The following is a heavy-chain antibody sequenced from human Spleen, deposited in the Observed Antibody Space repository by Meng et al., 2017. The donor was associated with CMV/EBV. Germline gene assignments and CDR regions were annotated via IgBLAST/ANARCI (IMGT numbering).Heavy chain of an antibody. D-gene: IGHD6-6*01. J-gene: IGHJ4*02. V-gene: IGHV3-9*01. CDR2: ISWNSGSI. Sequence: GGSLRLSCAASGFTFDDYAMHWVRQAPGKGLEWVSGISWNSGSIGYADSVKGRFTISRDNAKNTLYLQMNSLRAEDTAVYYCARAYSSSSPDYWGQGTLVTSPQ. CDR1: GFTFDDYA. CDR3: ARAYSSSSPDY.